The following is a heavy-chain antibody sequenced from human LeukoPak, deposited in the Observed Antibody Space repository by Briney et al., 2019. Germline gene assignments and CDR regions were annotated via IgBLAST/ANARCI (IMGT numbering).Heavy chain of an antibody. CDR1: GYTFTSQF. CDR3: ARVVAYSFDY. CDR2: INPSDGTT. J-gene: IGHJ4*02. V-gene: IGHV1-46*01. Sequence: ASVKVSCRASGYTFTSQFMHWVRQAPGQGLVWMGIINPSDGTTIYAQKFQGRVTMTRDTSTSTAYMELSSLRADDTAVYYCARVVAYSFDYWGQGTLVTVSS. D-gene: IGHD2-15*01.